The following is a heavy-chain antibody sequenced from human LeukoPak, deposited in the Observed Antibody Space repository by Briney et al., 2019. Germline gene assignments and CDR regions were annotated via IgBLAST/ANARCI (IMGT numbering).Heavy chain of an antibody. Sequence: SETLSLTCTVSGGSISSYYWSWIRQPPGKGLEWIGYISYSGSTNFNPSLKSRVTISVDTSKNQFSLKLSSVTAADTAVYYCASEGTAGTNLNWFDPWGQGTLVTVSS. J-gene: IGHJ5*02. D-gene: IGHD1-1*01. CDR2: ISYSGST. V-gene: IGHV4-59*01. CDR3: ASEGTAGTNLNWFDP. CDR1: GGSISSYY.